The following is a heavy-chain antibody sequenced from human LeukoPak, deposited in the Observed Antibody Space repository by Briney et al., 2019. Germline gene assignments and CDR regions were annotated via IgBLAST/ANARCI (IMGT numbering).Heavy chain of an antibody. J-gene: IGHJ4*02. D-gene: IGHD5-18*01. CDR1: VYTFTGYY. V-gene: IGHV1-2*02. CDR3: ARASRGSAMVENDY. CDR2: INPNSGGT. Sequence: ASVTVSCKASVYTFTGYYMHWVRQAPGQGLEWMGWINPNSGGTNYAQKFQGRVTMTRDTSISTAYMELSRLRSDDTAVYYCARASRGSAMVENDYWGQGTLVTVSS.